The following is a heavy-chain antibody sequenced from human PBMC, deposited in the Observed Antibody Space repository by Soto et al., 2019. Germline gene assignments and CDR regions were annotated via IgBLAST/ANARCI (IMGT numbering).Heavy chain of an antibody. J-gene: IGHJ1*01. CDR1: GFTFSSYA. D-gene: IGHD6-13*01. CDR3: ARGDGSSWYEYFQH. CDR2: ISYDGSNK. Sequence: GGSLRLSCAASGFTFSSYAMHWVRQAPGKGLEWVAVISYDGSNKYYADSVKGRFTISRDNSKNTLYLQMNSLRAEDTAGYYCARGDGSSWYEYFQHWGQGTLVTVSS. V-gene: IGHV3-30-3*01.